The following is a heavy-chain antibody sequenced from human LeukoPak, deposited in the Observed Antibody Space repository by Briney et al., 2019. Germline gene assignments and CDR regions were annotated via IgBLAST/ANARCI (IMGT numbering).Heavy chain of an antibody. CDR3: ARGISRRGNFDY. CDR1: GGSITSYY. CDR2: IYHSGNT. V-gene: IGHV4-59*01. Sequence: SETLSLTCTVSGGSITSYYWGWIRQPPGKGLEWIGYIYHSGNTNYDPSLKSRVTISVDTSKNQFSLRLTSVTAADTAVYYCARGISRRGNFDYWGLGILVTVSS. D-gene: IGHD2/OR15-2a*01. J-gene: IGHJ4*02.